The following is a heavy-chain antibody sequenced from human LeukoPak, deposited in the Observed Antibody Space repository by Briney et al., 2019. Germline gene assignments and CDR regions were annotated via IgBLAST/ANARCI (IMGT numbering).Heavy chain of an antibody. CDR3: ARDTYSSSWYANWFDP. Sequence: SETLSLTCTVSGGSISSYYWSWIRQPPGKGLEWIGYIYYSGSTNYNPSLKSRVTISVDTSKNQFSLKLSSVTAADTAVYYCARDTYSSSWYANWFDPWGQGTLVTVSS. V-gene: IGHV4-59*01. D-gene: IGHD6-13*01. CDR2: IYYSGST. CDR1: GGSISSYY. J-gene: IGHJ5*02.